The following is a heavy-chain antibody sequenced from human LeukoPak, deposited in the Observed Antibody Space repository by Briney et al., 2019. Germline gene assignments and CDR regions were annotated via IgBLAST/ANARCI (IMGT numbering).Heavy chain of an antibody. J-gene: IGHJ4*02. Sequence: GASVKVSCKASGYTFTGYYMHWVRQAPGQGLEWMGRINPNSGGTNYAQKFQGRVTMTRDTSISTAYMELSRLRSDDTAVYYCARDHSDILTGYYLDYWGQGTLDTVSS. CDR3: ARDHSDILTGYYLDY. CDR1: GYTFTGYY. CDR2: INPNSGGT. D-gene: IGHD3-9*01. V-gene: IGHV1-2*06.